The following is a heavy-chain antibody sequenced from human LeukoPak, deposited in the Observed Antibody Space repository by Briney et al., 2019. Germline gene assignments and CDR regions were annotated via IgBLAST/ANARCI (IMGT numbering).Heavy chain of an antibody. D-gene: IGHD6-19*01. CDR1: GFTFSSYG. CDR2: IRYDGSNK. J-gene: IGHJ3*02. V-gene: IGHV3-30*02. Sequence: PGGSLRLSCAASGFTFSSYGMHWVRPAPGKGLEGVACIRYDGSNKYYADSVKGRFTISRDNSKNTLYLQMNSLRAEDTAVYYCAKDLDSSGWSRGPIQAFDIWGQGTMVTVSS. CDR3: AKDLDSSGWSRGPIQAFDI.